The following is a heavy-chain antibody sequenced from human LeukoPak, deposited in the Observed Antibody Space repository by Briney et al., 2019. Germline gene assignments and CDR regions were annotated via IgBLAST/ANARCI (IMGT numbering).Heavy chain of an antibody. CDR3: AKEGIAAAAYYFDY. J-gene: IGHJ4*02. CDR1: GFTVSSNY. V-gene: IGHV3-53*01. D-gene: IGHD6-13*01. CDR2: IYSGGST. Sequence: GSLRLSCAASGFTVSSNYMSWVRQAPGKGLEWVSVIYSGGSTYYADSVKGRFTISRDNSKNTLYLQMNSLRAEDTAVYYCAKEGIAAAAYYFDYWGQGTLVTVSS.